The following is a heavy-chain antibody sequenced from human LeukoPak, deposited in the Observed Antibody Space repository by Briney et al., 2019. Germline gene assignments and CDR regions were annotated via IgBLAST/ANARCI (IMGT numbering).Heavy chain of an antibody. D-gene: IGHD3-22*01. Sequence: SETLSLTCTVSGGSISSYYWSWIRQPPGKGLEWIGYMYYSGSTNYNPSLKSRVTISVDMSKNQVSLKLSSVTAADTAVYYCTRATSSGPLFTYHMDVWGKGTTVTVSS. CDR2: MYYSGST. CDR1: GGSISSYY. J-gene: IGHJ6*03. V-gene: IGHV4-59*01. CDR3: TRATSSGPLFTYHMDV.